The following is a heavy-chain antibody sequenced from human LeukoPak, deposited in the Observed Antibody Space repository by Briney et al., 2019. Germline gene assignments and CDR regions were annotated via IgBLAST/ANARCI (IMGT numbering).Heavy chain of an antibody. CDR2: ISSSSTSR. CDR1: GFTFSNYW. Sequence: PGGSLRLSCAVSGFTFSNYWMHWVRQAPGKGLEWISYISSSSTSRYYADSVKGRFTISRDNAKNSLYLQMNSLRDEDTAVYYCARDWEQLSDWGQGTLVTVSS. CDR3: ARDWEQLSD. V-gene: IGHV3-48*02. J-gene: IGHJ4*02. D-gene: IGHD6-6*01.